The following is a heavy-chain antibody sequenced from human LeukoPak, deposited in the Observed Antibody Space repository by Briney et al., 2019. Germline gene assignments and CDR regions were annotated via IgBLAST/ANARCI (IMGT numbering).Heavy chain of an antibody. CDR1: GVSISSSSYY. V-gene: IGHV4-39*01. CDR3: ARRFLEGGWYGEPNDAFDI. D-gene: IGHD6-19*01. CDR2: SYYSGST. J-gene: IGHJ3*02. Sequence: AETLSLTCTVSGVSISSSSYYWSWIRPPPGKGLEWIGSSYYSGSTYYNPSRKSPVTISSSTSKNQFSLKLSSVTAADTAVYYCARRFLEGGWYGEPNDAFDIWGQGTMVTVSS.